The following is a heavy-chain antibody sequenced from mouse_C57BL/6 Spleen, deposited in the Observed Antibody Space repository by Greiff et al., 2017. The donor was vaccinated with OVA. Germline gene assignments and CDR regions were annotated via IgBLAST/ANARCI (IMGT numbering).Heavy chain of an antibody. D-gene: IGHD2-10*02. Sequence: VQLQQSGPELVKPGASVKISCKASGYTFTDYYMNWVKQSHGKSLEWIGDINPNNGGTSYNQKFKGKATLTVDKSSSTAYMELRSLTSEDSAVYYCARPSDLDYWGQGTTLTVSS. CDR2: INPNNGGT. CDR1: GYTFTDYY. V-gene: IGHV1-26*01. J-gene: IGHJ2*01. CDR3: ARPSDLDY.